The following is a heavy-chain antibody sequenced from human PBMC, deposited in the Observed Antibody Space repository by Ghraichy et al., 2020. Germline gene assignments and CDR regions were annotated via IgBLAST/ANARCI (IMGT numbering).Heavy chain of an antibody. D-gene: IGHD3-22*01. Sequence: SQTLSLTCTVSGGSITSYYWSWIRQPAGKGLEWIGRIYTSGSTYYNPSLKSRVTMSVDTSKNQFSLQLSSVTAADTAVYYCARGHYYYDSSGYYSFDYWGQGTLVTVSS. CDR3: ARGHYYYDSSGYYSFDY. V-gene: IGHV4-4*07. CDR2: IYTSGST. J-gene: IGHJ4*02. CDR1: GGSITSYY.